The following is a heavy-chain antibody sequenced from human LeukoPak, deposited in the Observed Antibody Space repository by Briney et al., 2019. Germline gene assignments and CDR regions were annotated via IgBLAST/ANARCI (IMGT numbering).Heavy chain of an antibody. CDR1: GFTFSSYG. D-gene: IGHD3-22*01. CDR2: IWYDGSNK. J-gene: IGHJ4*02. CDR3: ARATYYYDSSGYYYRPHFDY. V-gene: IGHV3-33*01. Sequence: GGSLRLSCAASGFTFSSYGVHWVRQAPGKGLEWVAVIWYDGSNKYYADSVKGRFTISRDNSKNTLYLQMNSLRAEDTAVYYCARATYYYDSSGYYYRPHFDYWGQGTLVTVSS.